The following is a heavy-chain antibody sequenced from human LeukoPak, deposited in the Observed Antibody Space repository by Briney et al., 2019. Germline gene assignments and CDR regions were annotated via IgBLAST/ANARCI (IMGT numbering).Heavy chain of an antibody. J-gene: IGHJ4*02. CDR2: MNPNSGNT. CDR1: GYTFTSYD. D-gene: IGHD1-26*01. CDR3: ASRGYSGSYYGDRYFDY. Sequence: GASVKVSCKASGYTFTSYDINWVRQATGQGLEWMGWMNPNSGNTGYAQKFQGRVTMTRNTSISTVYMELSSLRSEDTAVYYCASRGYSGSYYGDRYFDYWGQGTLVTVSS. V-gene: IGHV1-8*01.